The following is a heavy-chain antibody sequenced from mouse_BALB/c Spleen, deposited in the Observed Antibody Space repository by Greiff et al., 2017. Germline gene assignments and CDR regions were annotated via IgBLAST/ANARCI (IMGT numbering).Heavy chain of an antibody. CDR2: INPYNGGT. CDR1: GYSFTGYT. D-gene: IGHD2-1*01. CDR3: ARKILGGSTPGAWFAY. J-gene: IGHJ3*01. Sequence: VQLQQSGPELVKPGASMKISCKASGYSFTGYTMNWVKQSHGKNLEWIGLINPYNGGTSYNQKFKGKATLTVDKSSSTAYMELLSLTSEDSAVYYCARKILGGSTPGAWFAYWGQGTLVTVSA. V-gene: IGHV1-18*01.